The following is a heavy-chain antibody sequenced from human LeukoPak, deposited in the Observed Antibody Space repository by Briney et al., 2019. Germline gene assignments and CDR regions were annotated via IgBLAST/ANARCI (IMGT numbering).Heavy chain of an antibody. CDR2: IRYDESNK. CDR1: GFTFSSYG. V-gene: IGHV3-30*02. D-gene: IGHD3-16*01. J-gene: IGHJ4*02. Sequence: GGSLRLSCATSGFTFSSYGMHWFRQAPGKGLEWVAFIRYDESNKYYGDSVKGRFTISRDNSKDTLYLQMSSLSAEDTAVYYCAKDGGTFDYWGQGTLVTVSS. CDR3: AKDGGTFDY.